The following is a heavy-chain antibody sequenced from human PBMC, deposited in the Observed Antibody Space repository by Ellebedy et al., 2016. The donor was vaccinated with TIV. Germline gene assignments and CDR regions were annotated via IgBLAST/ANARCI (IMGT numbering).Heavy chain of an antibody. V-gene: IGHV4-59*08. CDR2: IYYSGST. Sequence: SETLSLXXTVYGGSISSYYWSWIRQPPGTGLEWIGYIYYSGSTNYNPSLKSRVTISVDTSKNQFSLKLSSVTAADTAVYYCARHVPDIVVVVAITGANWFDPWGQGTLVTVSS. CDR1: GGSISSYY. D-gene: IGHD2-15*01. CDR3: ARHVPDIVVVVAITGANWFDP. J-gene: IGHJ5*02.